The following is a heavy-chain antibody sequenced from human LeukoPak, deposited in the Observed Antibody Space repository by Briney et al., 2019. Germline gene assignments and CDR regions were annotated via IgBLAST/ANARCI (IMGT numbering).Heavy chain of an antibody. CDR3: ARDATYSSSWYEVEYFQH. Sequence: GGSLRLSCAASGFAFSSYSMNWVRQAPGKGLEWVSSISSSSSYIYYADSVKGRFTISRDNAKNSLYLQMNSLRAEDTAVYYCARDATYSSSWYEVEYFQHWGQGTLVTVSS. D-gene: IGHD6-13*01. J-gene: IGHJ1*01. V-gene: IGHV3-21*01. CDR1: GFAFSSYS. CDR2: ISSSSSYI.